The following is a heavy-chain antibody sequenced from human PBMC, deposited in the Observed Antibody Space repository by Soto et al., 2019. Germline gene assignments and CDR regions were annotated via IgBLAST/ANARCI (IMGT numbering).Heavy chain of an antibody. D-gene: IGHD3-10*01. CDR3: AKDLGVRGTHYYYYMDV. V-gene: IGHV3-23*01. CDR1: GFTFSSYA. CDR2: ISGSGGST. J-gene: IGHJ6*03. Sequence: GGSLRLSCAASGFTFSSYAMSWVRQAPGKGLEWVSAISGSGGSTYYADSVKGRFTISRDNSKNTLYLQMNSLRAEDTAVYYCAKDLGVRGTHYYYYMDVWGKGTTVTVSS.